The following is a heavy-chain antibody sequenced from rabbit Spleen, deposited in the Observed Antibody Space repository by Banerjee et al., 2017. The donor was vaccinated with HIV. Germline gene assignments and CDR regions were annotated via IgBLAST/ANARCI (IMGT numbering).Heavy chain of an antibody. V-gene: IGHV1S40*01. CDR3: ARDLTDAIGWNFGW. CDR2: IDTGSSGFT. Sequence: QSLEESGGDLVKPGASLTLTCIASGVSFSGSSYMCWVRQAPGKGLEWIACIDTGSSGFTYFASWAKGRFTISKTSSTTVTLQVTSLTAADTATYFCARDLTDAIGWNFGWWGPGTLVTVS. J-gene: IGHJ4*01. CDR1: GVSFSGSSY. D-gene: IGHD4-1*01.